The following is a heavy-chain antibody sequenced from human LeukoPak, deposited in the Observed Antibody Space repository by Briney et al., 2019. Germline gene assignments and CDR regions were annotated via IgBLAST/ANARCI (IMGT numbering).Heavy chain of an antibody. D-gene: IGHD1-26*01. J-gene: IGHJ6*03. V-gene: IGHV4-61*02. Sequence: SQTLSLTCTVSGGSISSGSYYWSWIRQPAGKGLEWIGRIYTSGSTNYNPSLKSRVTISVDTSKNQFSLKLSSVTAADTAVYYCAGGPGIVGATSGATNYYYYYYMDVWGKGTTVTISS. CDR2: IYTSGST. CDR1: GGSISSGSYY. CDR3: AGGPGIVGATSGATNYYYYYYMDV.